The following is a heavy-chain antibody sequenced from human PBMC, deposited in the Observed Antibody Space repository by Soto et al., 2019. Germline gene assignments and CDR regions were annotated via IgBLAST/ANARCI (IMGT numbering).Heavy chain of an antibody. CDR1: GFTVSTYG. D-gene: IGHD2-21*01. V-gene: IGHV3-30*03. J-gene: IGHJ4*02. CDR2: ISRDGNTK. CDR3: PGEVASGY. Sequence: QVQLVESGGGVVQPGTSLRLSCAVSGFTVSTYGMHWVRQAPGKGLEWVAVISRDGNTKYYADSVKGRFTISRDNSRNKLFLEMNSLRGDDLAVYYCPGEVASGYWGQGTLVTVSS.